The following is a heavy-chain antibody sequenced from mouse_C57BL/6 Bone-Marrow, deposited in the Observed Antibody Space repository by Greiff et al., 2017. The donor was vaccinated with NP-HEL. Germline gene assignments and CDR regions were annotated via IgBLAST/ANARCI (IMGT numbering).Heavy chain of an antibody. D-gene: IGHD2-5*01. CDR1: GYTFTDYE. CDR2: IDPETGGT. Sequence: VQLVESGAELVRPGASVTLSCKASGYTFTDYEMHWVKQTPVHGLEWIGAIDPETGGTAYNQKFKGKAILTADKSSSTAYMELRSLTSEDSAVYYCTRGSKRDYWGQGTTLTVSS. CDR3: TRGSKRDY. J-gene: IGHJ2*01. V-gene: IGHV1-15*01.